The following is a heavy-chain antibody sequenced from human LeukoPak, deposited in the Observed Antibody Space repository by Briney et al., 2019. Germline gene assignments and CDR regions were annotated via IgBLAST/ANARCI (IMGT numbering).Heavy chain of an antibody. CDR3: ARGKITIFGEPFEY. V-gene: IGHV1-2*02. J-gene: IGHJ4*02. Sequence: GASVKVSCKASGYTFTSYYMHWVRQAPGQGLEWMGWINPNSGGTNYAQKFQGRVTMTRDTSISTAYMELSRLRSDDTAVYYCARGKITIFGEPFEYWGRGTLVTVSS. CDR1: GYTFTSYY. D-gene: IGHD3-3*01. CDR2: INPNSGGT.